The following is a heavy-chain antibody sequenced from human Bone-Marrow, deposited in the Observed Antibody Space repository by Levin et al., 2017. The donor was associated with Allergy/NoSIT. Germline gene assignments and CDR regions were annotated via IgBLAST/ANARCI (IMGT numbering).Heavy chain of an antibody. CDR1: GFTFNNYG. J-gene: IGHJ4*02. D-gene: IGHD3-10*01. V-gene: IGHV3-30*03. Sequence: PGGSLRLSCAASGFTFNNYGMHWVRQAPGKGLEWVAVISYDGRNEYYADSVKGRFTISRDNSKNTLYLQMNSLRAEDTAVYYCARYGSGSHFLHEYYFDYWGQGTLVTVSS. CDR3: ARYGSGSHFLHEYYFDY. CDR2: ISYDGRNE.